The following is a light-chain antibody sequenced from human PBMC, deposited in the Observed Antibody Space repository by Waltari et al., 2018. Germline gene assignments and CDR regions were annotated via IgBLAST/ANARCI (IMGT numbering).Light chain of an antibody. V-gene: IGKV3-20*01. J-gene: IGKJ1*01. CDR3: QNHERLPAT. CDR2: AAS. CDR1: QSVSKY. Sequence: EVVLTQSPGTLSLSTGERATLSCRASQSVSKYLAWYQQRPGQAPRLRIYAASTRATGIPDRFSGSGSGTDFSLTISRLEPEDFAVYYCQNHERLPATFGQGTKVEIK.